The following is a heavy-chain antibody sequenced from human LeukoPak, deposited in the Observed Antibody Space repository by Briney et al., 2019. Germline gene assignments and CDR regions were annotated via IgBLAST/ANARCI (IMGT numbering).Heavy chain of an antibody. V-gene: IGHV3-7*04. D-gene: IGHD4-11*01. Sequence: GGSLRLSCAASGFTFSSYWMSWVRQAPGKGLEWVANIKQDGSEKYYVDSVKGRFTISRDNAKNSLFLQMNSLRAEDTAVYYCARGFSNYGHYFNYWGQGTLVTVSS. CDR2: IKQDGSEK. CDR3: ARGFSNYGHYFNY. J-gene: IGHJ4*02. CDR1: GFTFSSYW.